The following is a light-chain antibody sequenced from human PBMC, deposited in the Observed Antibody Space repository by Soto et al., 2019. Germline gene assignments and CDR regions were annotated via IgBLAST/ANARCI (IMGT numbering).Light chain of an antibody. Sequence: EIVLTQSPATLSLSPGERATLSCRASQSVSSYLACYQQKPGQAPRLLIYDASNRATGIPARFSGSGSGTDFTLTISSLEPEDFAVYYCQQRSNWPRFGQGTRLEIK. J-gene: IGKJ5*01. V-gene: IGKV3-11*01. CDR2: DAS. CDR3: QQRSNWPR. CDR1: QSVSSY.